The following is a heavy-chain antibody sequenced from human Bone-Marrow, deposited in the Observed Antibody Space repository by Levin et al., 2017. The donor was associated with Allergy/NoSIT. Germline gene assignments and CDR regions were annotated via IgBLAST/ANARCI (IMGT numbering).Heavy chain of an antibody. CDR1: GYKFTNYY. Sequence: ASVKVSCKASGYKFTNYYIHWVRQAPGQGLEWMGGVNPSGGSANYAQKFQGRVTMTRDTSTSTVYMELTSLRSEDTAVYYCARATFSDDSSTYYFQWFDPWGQGTLVTVSS. CDR3: ARATFSDDSSTYYFQWFDP. D-gene: IGHD3-22*01. J-gene: IGHJ5*02. CDR2: VNPSGGSA. V-gene: IGHV1-46*01.